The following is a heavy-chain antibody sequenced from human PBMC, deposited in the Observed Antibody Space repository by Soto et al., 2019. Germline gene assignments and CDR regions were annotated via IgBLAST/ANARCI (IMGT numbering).Heavy chain of an antibody. CDR2: VFYSGST. CDR1: GGSISSGGYH. D-gene: IGHD3-22*01. V-gene: IGHV4-31*03. CDR3: ARARDSSGLAFDI. J-gene: IGHJ3*02. Sequence: QVQLQESGPGLVKPSQTLSLTCTVSGGSISSGGYHCNWIRQRPGQGLEWIGYVFYSGSTYYNPCRKGRLGMSVDTSKNQFSLRLRSVTAADTAVYYCARARDSSGLAFDIWGQGTMVTVSS.